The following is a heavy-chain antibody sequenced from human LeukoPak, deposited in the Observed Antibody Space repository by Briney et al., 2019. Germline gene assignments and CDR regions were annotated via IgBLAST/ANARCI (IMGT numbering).Heavy chain of an antibody. CDR1: GGSFSGYY. Sequence: SETLSLTCAVYGGSFSGYYWGCIRQPPGKGLEWIGSIDQSGSTYYNPSLKSRVTISVDTPKNQFSLKLSSVTAADTAVYYCARGKPSYGSGTFYRPLEPNYMDVWGKGTTVTVSS. J-gene: IGHJ6*03. V-gene: IGHV4-34*01. CDR2: IDQSGST. CDR3: ARGKPSYGSGTFYRPLEPNYMDV. D-gene: IGHD3-10*01.